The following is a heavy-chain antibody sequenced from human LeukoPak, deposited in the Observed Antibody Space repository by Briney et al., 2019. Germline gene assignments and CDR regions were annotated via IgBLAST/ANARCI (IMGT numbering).Heavy chain of an antibody. D-gene: IGHD1-26*01. CDR2: ISTSSIYI. V-gene: IGHV3-21*06. Sequence: PGGSLRLSCAASGFTFSSYSMNWVRQAPGKGLEWASSISTSSIYIYYADSVKGRFTISRGNAKNSLYLQMNSLRAEDTAVYYCARVVGAGYFDLWGRGTLVTVSS. J-gene: IGHJ2*01. CDR3: ARVVGAGYFDL. CDR1: GFTFSSYS.